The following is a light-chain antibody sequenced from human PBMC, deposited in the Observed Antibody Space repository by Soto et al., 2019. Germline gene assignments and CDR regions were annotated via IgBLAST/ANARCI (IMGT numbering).Light chain of an antibody. J-gene: IGKJ1*01. CDR1: QSIFNY. Sequence: IQVTQSPSSQSASVGDRVTITCRASQSIFNYLNWYQQKPGKAPKLLIYAASSLQSGVPSRFSGGGAGTDFTLTISSLQPEDFATYYCQQSYSSPWTFGLGTKVEIK. CDR2: AAS. CDR3: QQSYSSPWT. V-gene: IGKV1-39*01.